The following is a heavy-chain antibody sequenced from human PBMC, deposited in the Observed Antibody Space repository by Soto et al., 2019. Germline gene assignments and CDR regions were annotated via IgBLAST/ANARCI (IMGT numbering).Heavy chain of an antibody. CDR2: IYYSGST. CDR3: ARLPGSDSAVDY. D-gene: IGHD2-2*01. J-gene: IGHJ4*02. CDR1: GGSISSGGYY. V-gene: IGHV4-31*03. Sequence: TSETLSLTCTVSGGSISSGGYYWSWIRQHPGKGLEWIGYIYYSGSTYYNPSLKSRVTISVDTSKNQFSLKLSSVTAADTAVYYCARLPGSDSAVDYWGQGTLVTVSS.